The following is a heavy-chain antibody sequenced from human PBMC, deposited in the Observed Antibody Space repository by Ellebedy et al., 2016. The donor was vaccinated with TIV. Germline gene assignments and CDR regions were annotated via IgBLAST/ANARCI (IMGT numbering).Heavy chain of an antibody. V-gene: IGHV4-59*01. CDR1: GDSINTYY. CDR2: IYYSGST. J-gene: IGHJ4*02. D-gene: IGHD1-26*01. Sequence: MPSETLSLTCTVSGDSINTYYWTWIRQPPGKGLEWIGYIYYSGSTNYNPSLKSRVTILVDTSKNQFSLKLSSVTAADTAVYFCAREEKSGTYSYWGQGTLVSVSS. CDR3: AREEKSGTYSY.